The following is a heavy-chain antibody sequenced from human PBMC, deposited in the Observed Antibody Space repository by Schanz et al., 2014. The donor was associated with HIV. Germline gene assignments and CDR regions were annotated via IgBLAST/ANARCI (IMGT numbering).Heavy chain of an antibody. J-gene: IGHJ3*02. V-gene: IGHV3-30*18. CDR2: ISYDGSNK. D-gene: IGHD1-26*01. CDR1: GFTFTTYG. Sequence: VQLVESGGGLVKPGRSLRLSCAASGFTFTTYGMHWVRQTPGKGLEWVAVISYDGSNKYYADSVKGRFTISRDNSKNTLYLQMNSLRAEDTAVYYCAKDGSWEAFDAFDIWGQGTMVTVSS. CDR3: AKDGSWEAFDAFDI.